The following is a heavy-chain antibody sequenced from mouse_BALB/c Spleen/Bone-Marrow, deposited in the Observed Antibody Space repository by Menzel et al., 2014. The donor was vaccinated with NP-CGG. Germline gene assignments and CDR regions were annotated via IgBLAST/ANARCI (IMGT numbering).Heavy chain of an antibody. Sequence: EVKLEESGGGLVQPGGSLKLSCAASGFDFSRYWMSWVRQAPGKGLEWIGEINPVSSTINYTPSLKDKFIISRDNAKNTLYLQMSKVRSEDTALYYCARGDWAWFVYWGQGTLVTVSA. V-gene: IGHV4-1*02. CDR2: INPVSSTI. CDR3: ARGDWAWFVY. CDR1: GFDFSRYW. J-gene: IGHJ3*01. D-gene: IGHD4-1*01.